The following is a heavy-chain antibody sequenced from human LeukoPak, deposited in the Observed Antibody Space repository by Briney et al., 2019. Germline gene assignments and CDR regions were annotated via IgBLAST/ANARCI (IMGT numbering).Heavy chain of an antibody. CDR2: IYYSGST. CDR1: DGSISSYY. Sequence: SETLSLTCTVSDGSISSYYWSWIRQPPGKGLEWIGYIYYSGSTNYNPSLKSRVTISVDTSKNQFSLKLSSVTAADTAVYYCARDRAKGYCSGESCYGGFDPWGQGTLVTVSS. J-gene: IGHJ5*02. D-gene: IGHD2-15*01. V-gene: IGHV4-59*01. CDR3: ARDRAKGYCSGESCYGGFDP.